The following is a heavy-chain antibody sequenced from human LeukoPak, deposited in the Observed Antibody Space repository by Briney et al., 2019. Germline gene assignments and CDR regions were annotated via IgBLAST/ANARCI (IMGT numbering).Heavy chain of an antibody. CDR2: ISSSGSTI. D-gene: IGHD6-6*01. CDR3: ARDLQIRSSYPDY. CDR1: GFTFSSYE. V-gene: IGHV3-48*03. J-gene: IGHJ4*02. Sequence: GGSLRLSCAASGFTFSSYEMNWVRQAPGKGLEWVSYISSSGSTIYYADSVKGRFTISRDNDKNSLYLQMNSLRAEDTAIYYCARDLQIRSSYPDYWGQGTLVTVSS.